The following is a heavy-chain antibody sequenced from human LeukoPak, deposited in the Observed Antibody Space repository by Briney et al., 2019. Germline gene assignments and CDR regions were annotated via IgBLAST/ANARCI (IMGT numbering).Heavy chain of an antibody. V-gene: IGHV4-59*02. D-gene: IGHD6-19*01. CDR1: GGSVSSWC. Sequence: SETLSLTCTVSGGSVSSWCWSWIRQPPGKGLEWIGYIYDSGNANYNPSLKSRVTIPIDTSKNQFSLRLTSVTAADTATYYCARETSLTGYASGLGFNYWGQGILVTVSS. CDR2: IYDSGNA. CDR3: ARETSLTGYASGLGFNY. J-gene: IGHJ4*02.